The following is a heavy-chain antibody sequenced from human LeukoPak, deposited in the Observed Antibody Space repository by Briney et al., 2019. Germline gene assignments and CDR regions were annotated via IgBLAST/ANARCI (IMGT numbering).Heavy chain of an antibody. Sequence: GRSLRLSCAASGFTFSSYATHWVRQAPGKGLEWVAVISYDGSNKYYADSVKGRFTISRDNSKNTLYLQMNSLRAEDTAVYYCARDPGAAGGSSSSYYWGQGTLVTVSS. J-gene: IGHJ4*02. CDR1: GFTFSSYA. CDR2: ISYDGSNK. V-gene: IGHV3-30*01. CDR3: ARDPGAAGGSSSSYY. D-gene: IGHD6-6*01.